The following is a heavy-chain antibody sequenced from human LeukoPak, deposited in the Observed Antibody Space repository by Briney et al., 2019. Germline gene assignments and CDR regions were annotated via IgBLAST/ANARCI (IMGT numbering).Heavy chain of an antibody. Sequence: ASVKVSCKASGYTFTGYYMQWVRQAPGQGLEWMGRINPNSGGTNYAQKFQGRVTMTRDTSISTAYMELSRLRSDDTAVYYCARDGGLYCSGGSCYAKNNWFDPWGQGTLVTVSS. D-gene: IGHD2-15*01. CDR3: ARDGGLYCSGGSCYAKNNWFDP. CDR1: GYTFTGYY. V-gene: IGHV1-2*06. CDR2: INPNSGGT. J-gene: IGHJ5*02.